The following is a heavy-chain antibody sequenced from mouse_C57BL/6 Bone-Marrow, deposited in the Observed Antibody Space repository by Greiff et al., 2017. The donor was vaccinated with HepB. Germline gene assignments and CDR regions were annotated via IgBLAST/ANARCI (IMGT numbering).Heavy chain of an antibody. Sequence: EVQVVESGGGLVQPGGSLSLSCAASGFTFTDYYMSWVRQPPGKALEWLGFIRNKANGYTTEYSASVKGRFTISRDNSQSILYLQMNALRAEDSATYYCARGPPPTGAYWGQGTLVTVSA. CDR3: ARGPPPTGAY. V-gene: IGHV7-3*01. CDR2: IRNKANGYTT. J-gene: IGHJ3*01. CDR1: GFTFTDYY.